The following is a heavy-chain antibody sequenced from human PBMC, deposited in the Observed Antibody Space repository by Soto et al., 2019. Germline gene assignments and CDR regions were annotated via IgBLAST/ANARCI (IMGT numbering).Heavy chain of an antibody. V-gene: IGHV3-21*01. CDR1: GFIFSSFT. Sequence: EVQLVESGGGLVKPGGSLRLSCVGSGFIFSSFTMTWVRQAPGMGLQYLASISKSSSLIYYADSVRGRFIISRDNSKDSVFLQMYSLRAEDTAMYYCVRGAGRVDWGQGTLVTVSS. J-gene: IGHJ4*02. CDR2: ISKSSSLI. CDR3: VRGAGRVD.